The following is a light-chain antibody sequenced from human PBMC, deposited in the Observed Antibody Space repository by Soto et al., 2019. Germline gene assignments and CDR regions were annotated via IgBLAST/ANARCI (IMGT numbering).Light chain of an antibody. V-gene: IGKV1-6*01. CDR1: QGIRND. J-gene: IGKJ5*01. CDR2: AAF. CDR3: QQANSFPIT. Sequence: AIQMTQSPSSLSASVGDRVTITCRASQGIRNDLGWYQQKPGKAPKLLIYAAFSLQSGVPSRFSAIGSGTDCTLTISSLQTEDFATYDCQQANSFPITFGQGTRLEN.